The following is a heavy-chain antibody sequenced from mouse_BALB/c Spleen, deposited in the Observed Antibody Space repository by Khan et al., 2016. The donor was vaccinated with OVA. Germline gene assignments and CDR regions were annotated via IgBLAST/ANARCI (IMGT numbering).Heavy chain of an antibody. V-gene: IGHV3-2*02. Sequence: EVQLVESGPGLVKPSQSLSLTCTVTGYSITSDYAWNWIRQFPGNKLEWMGYISYSGSNNYNPALKSRISITRDTSKNQFFLQLNSVTTEDTATYYCARDGSRYNYAMDYWGQGTSVTVSS. D-gene: IGHD2-3*01. J-gene: IGHJ4*01. CDR1: GYSITSDYA. CDR2: ISYSGSN. CDR3: ARDGSRYNYAMDY.